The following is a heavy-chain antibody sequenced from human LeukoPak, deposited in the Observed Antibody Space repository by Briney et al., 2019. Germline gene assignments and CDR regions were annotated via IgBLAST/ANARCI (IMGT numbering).Heavy chain of an antibody. CDR2: IYYSGST. V-gene: IGHV4-61*01. Sequence: SETLSLTCTVSGGSVSSGSYYWSWIRQPPGKGLEWIGYIYYSGSTNYNPSLKSRVTISVDTSKNQFSLKLSSVTAADRAVYYCARDDTAVDAFDIWGQGTMVTVSS. CDR3: ARDDTAVDAFDI. J-gene: IGHJ3*02. CDR1: GGSVSSGSYY. D-gene: IGHD5-18*01.